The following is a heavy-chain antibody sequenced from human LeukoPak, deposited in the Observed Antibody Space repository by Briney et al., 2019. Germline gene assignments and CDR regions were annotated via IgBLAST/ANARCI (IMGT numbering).Heavy chain of an antibody. D-gene: IGHD6-13*01. CDR2: IYHSGST. CDR3: ARVPYSSSWYLLVYFDY. Sequence: SETLSLTCAVSGGSISSGGYSWSWIRQPPGKGLEWIGYIYHSGSTYYNPSLKSRVTISVDRSKNQFSLKLSSVTAADTAVYYCARVPYSSSWYLLVYFDYWGQGTLVTVSS. J-gene: IGHJ4*02. V-gene: IGHV4-30-2*01. CDR1: GGSISSGGYS.